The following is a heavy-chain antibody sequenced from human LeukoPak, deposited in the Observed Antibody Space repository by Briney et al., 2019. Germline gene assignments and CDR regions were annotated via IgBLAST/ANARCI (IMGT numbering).Heavy chain of an antibody. Sequence: GGSLRLSCAASGFTFNTYALHWVRQAPGKGLEFVSAISSNGASTYYANSVKGRFTISRDNSKNTLYLQMGCLRAEDMAMYYCARIMIRGAPSDNWGQGTLVTVSS. CDR1: GFTFNTYA. V-gene: IGHV3-64*01. J-gene: IGHJ4*02. D-gene: IGHD3-10*01. CDR3: ARIMIRGAPSDN. CDR2: ISSNGAST.